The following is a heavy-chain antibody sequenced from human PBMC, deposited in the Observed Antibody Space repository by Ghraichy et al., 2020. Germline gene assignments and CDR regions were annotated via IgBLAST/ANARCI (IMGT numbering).Heavy chain of an antibody. Sequence: SETLSLTCAVYGGSFSGYYWSWIRQPPGKGLEWIGEINHSGSTNYNPSLKSRVTISVDTSKNQFSLKLSSVTAADTAVYYCARDGRLGYCSGGSCSDPFDPWGQGTLVTVSS. CDR2: INHSGST. J-gene: IGHJ5*02. CDR3: ARDGRLGYCSGGSCSDPFDP. V-gene: IGHV4-34*01. CDR1: GGSFSGYY. D-gene: IGHD2-15*01.